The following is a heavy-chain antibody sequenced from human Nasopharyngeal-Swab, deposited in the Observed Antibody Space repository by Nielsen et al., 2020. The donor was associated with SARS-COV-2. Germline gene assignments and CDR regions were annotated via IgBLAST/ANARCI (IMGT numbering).Heavy chain of an antibody. CDR3: ARSIVGATKDDY. CDR2: IIPIFGTA. V-gene: IGHV1-69*13. CDR1: GGTFSSYA. D-gene: IGHD1-26*01. Sequence: SVKVSCKASGGTFSSYAIGWVRQAPGQGLEWMGGIIPIFGTANYAQKFQGRVTITADESTSTAYMDLSSLRSEDTAVYYCARSIVGATKDDYWGQGTLVTVSS. J-gene: IGHJ4*02.